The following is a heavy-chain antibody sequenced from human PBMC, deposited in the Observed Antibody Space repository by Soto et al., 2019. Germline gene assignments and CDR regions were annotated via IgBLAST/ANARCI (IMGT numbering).Heavy chain of an antibody. J-gene: IGHJ6*02. CDR1: GFTFSAYV. D-gene: IGHD6-19*01. CDR3: ARDWGTPGRGSAVGYYYHYGMDV. CDR2: INDDGSKK. V-gene: IGHV3-23*01. Sequence: GGSLRLSCAASGFTFSAYVMSWVRQTPGKGLEWVSAINDDGSKKHYADSVKGRFTISRDNAKNTLYLQMNSLRGEDTAVYFCARDWGTPGRGSAVGYYYHYGMDVWGQGTTVTVSS.